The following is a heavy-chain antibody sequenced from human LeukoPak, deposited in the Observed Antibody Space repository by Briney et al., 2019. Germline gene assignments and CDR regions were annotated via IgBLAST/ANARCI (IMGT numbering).Heavy chain of an antibody. CDR2: IYYSGST. D-gene: IGHD2-2*03. CDR1: GGSISSYY. V-gene: IGHV4-59*12. CDR3: ARGGFGYCSSTSCPPLYNWFDP. Sequence: SETLSLTCTVSGGSISSYYWSWIRQPPGKGLEWIGYIYYSGSTNYNPSLKSRVTISVDTSKNQFSLKLSSVTAADTAVYYCARGGFGYCSSTSCPPLYNWFDPWGQGTLVTVSS. J-gene: IGHJ5*02.